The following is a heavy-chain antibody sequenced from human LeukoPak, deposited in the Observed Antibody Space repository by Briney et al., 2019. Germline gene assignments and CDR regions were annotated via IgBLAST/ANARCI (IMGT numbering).Heavy chain of an antibody. CDR2: ISGSGGRT. CDR1: GFTLSSYA. Sequence: GGSLRLSCAASGFTLSSYAMSWVRQAPGEGLEWVSAISGSGGRTYYADSVKGRFTISRDNSKNTLYLQMNSLRAEDTAVYYCAKDHGDYESYYFDYWGQGTLVTVSS. CDR3: AKDHGDYESYYFDY. V-gene: IGHV3-23*01. D-gene: IGHD4-17*01. J-gene: IGHJ4*02.